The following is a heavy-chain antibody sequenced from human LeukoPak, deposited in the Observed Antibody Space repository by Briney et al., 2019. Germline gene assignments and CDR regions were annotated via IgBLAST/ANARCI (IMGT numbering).Heavy chain of an antibody. V-gene: IGHV4-39*01. CDR1: GGFISSSSYY. Sequence: SETLSLTCTVSGGFISSSSYYWGWLRQPPGKGMEWIGSIYYSGSTYYNPSLKSPVTISVDTSENQFSLKLRSVTAADTAVYYCVRQSPYYESSGYYPQLMDVWGKGTTVTISS. J-gene: IGHJ6*03. CDR3: VRQSPYYESSGYYPQLMDV. CDR2: IYYSGST. D-gene: IGHD3-22*01.